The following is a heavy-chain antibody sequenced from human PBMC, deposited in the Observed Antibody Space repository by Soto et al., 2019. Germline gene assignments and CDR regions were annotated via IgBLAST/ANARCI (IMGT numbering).Heavy chain of an antibody. V-gene: IGHV1-2*04. D-gene: IGHD3-3*01. J-gene: IGHJ6*02. CDR3: ARDKGFWSGYGTPNYYYGMDG. CDR1: GYTFTGYY. CDR2: INPNSGGT. Sequence: ASVKVSCKASGYTFTGYYMHLVRQAPGQGLEWMGWINPNSGGTNYAQKFQGWVTMTRDTSISTAYMELSRLRSDDTAVYYCARDKGFWSGYGTPNYYYGMDGWGQGTTVTVSS.